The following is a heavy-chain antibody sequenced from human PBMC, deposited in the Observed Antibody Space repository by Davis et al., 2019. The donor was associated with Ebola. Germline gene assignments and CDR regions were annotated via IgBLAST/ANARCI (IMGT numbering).Heavy chain of an antibody. CDR3: ARLGVRGVIHTDY. V-gene: IGHV3-74*01. D-gene: IGHD3-10*01. J-gene: IGHJ4*02. CDR2: INSDGSST. Sequence: GESLKISCAASGFTFSDYYMSWIRQAPGKGLVWVSRINSDGSSTSYADSVKGRFTISRDNAKNTLYLQMNSLRAEDTAVYYCARLGVRGVIHTDYWGQGTLVTVSS. CDR1: GFTFSDYY.